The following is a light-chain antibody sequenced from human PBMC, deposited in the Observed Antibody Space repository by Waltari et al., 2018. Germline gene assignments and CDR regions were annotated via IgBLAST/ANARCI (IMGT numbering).Light chain of an antibody. CDR2: GAS. J-gene: IGKJ1*01. CDR1: QSVGRT. V-gene: IGKV3-20*01. Sequence: ASQSVGRTLAWYQQKPGQPPRLLMYGASSRATGTPDRLSGSGSETAFSLTIRRLAPEDFAVYYCRHNVRLTVTLGQGSTGQMK. CDR3: RHNVRLTVT.